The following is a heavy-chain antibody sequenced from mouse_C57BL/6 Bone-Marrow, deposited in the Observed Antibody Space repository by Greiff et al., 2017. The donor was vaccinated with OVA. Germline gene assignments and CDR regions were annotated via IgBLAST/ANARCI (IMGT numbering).Heavy chain of an antibody. CDR2: IHPNSGST. V-gene: IGHV1-64*01. J-gene: IGHJ4*01. CDR3: ARPYSLYAMDY. D-gene: IGHD2-12*01. Sequence: QVQLQQPGAELVKPGASVKLSCKASGYTFTSYWMHWVKQRPGHGLEWIGMIHPNSGSTNYNEKFKSKATLTVDKSSSTAYMQLSSLTSEDSAVYYCARPYSLYAMDYWGQGTSVTVSS. CDR1: GYTFTSYW.